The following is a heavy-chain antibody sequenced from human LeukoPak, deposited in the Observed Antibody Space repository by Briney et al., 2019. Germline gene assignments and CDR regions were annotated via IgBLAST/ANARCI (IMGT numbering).Heavy chain of an antibody. CDR3: ARDRELGS. D-gene: IGHD7-27*01. CDR1: GCSISIYY. CDR2: TYNSGNT. J-gene: IGHJ4*02. V-gene: IGHV4-59*01. Sequence: PSETLSLTCIVAGCSISIYYWSWIRQPPGKGLEWIGYTYNSGNTEYNPSLERRVTISADTSKNQFSLRLTSVTAADTAVYYCARDRELGSWGQGTLVIVSS.